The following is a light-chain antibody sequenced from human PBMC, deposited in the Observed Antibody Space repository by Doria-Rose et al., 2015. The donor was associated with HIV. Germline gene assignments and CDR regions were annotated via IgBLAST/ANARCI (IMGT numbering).Light chain of an antibody. Sequence: EIVMTQSPESLGMSLGERATLNCKTNQSLLYTSTNYLAWYQQKPGQPPKLWIYWASTRQSGVAARFSGSGSRTDFTLTISSLEAEDVAVYYCQQYYDTPSFGPGTTVDIK. CDR1: QSLLYTSTNY. J-gene: IGKJ3*01. CDR3: QQYYDTPS. V-gene: IGKV4-1*01. CDR2: WAS.